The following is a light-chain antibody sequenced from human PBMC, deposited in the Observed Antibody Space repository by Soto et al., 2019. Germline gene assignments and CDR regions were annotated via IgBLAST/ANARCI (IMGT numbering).Light chain of an antibody. J-gene: IGKJ1*01. CDR1: QTISSW. Sequence: DIQMTQSPSTLSASVGDRGTITCRASQTISSWLAWYQQNPGKAPKLLIYKASTLKSGVPSRFSGSGSGTEFTLTISSLQPDDFATYYCQHYNSYSEAFGQGTKVDIK. CDR2: KAS. V-gene: IGKV1-5*03. CDR3: QHYNSYSEA.